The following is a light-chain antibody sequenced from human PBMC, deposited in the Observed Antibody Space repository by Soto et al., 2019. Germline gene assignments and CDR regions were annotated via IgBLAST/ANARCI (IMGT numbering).Light chain of an antibody. CDR3: SSYAGVKNFVV. Sequence: QSFLTQPPSASGSPGQSVTISCTGSDSDIGTYIYVSWYQQHPGKGPKLILYEVNKRPSGVPDRFSGSKSGNTASLTVSGLQIEDEADYFCSSYAGVKNFVVFGGGTKLTVL. CDR2: EVN. CDR1: DSDIGTYIY. V-gene: IGLV2-8*01. J-gene: IGLJ2*01.